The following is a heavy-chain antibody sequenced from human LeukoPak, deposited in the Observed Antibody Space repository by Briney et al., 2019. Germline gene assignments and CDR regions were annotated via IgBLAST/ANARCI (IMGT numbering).Heavy chain of an antibody. CDR2: INHSGST. J-gene: IGHJ3*02. CDR1: GGSFSGYY. D-gene: IGHD3-22*01. CDR3: ARDASPPATYYYDSSGYSGAFDI. Sequence: PSETLSLTCAVYGGSFSGYYWSWIRQPPGKGLEWIGEINHSGSTNYNPSLKSRVTISVDTSKNQFSLKLSSVTAADTAVYYCARDASPPATYYYDSSGYSGAFDIWGQGTMVTVSS. V-gene: IGHV4-34*01.